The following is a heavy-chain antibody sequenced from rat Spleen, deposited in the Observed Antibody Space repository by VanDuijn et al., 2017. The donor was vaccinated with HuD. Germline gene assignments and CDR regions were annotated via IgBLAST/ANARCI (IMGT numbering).Heavy chain of an antibody. V-gene: IGHV5-58*01. J-gene: IGHJ3*01. CDR1: GFTFSSYW. D-gene: IGHD1-6*01. CDR2: ISTGGGNT. Sequence: EVQLVETGGGLVQPGRSLKLSCVASGFTFSSYWMYWIRQAPKKGPEWVASISTGGGNTYYRDSVKGRFTISRDDAKSTLYLQMDSLRSEDTANYYCTRDQDYGSNWFAYWGQGTLVTVSS. CDR3: TRDQDYGSNWFAY.